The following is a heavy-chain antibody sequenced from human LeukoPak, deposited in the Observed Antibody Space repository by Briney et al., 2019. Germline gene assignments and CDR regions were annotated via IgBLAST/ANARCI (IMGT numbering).Heavy chain of an antibody. J-gene: IGHJ5*02. CDR2: IIPIFGTA. CDR3: ARDSFNGFIATRYGPEFDP. V-gene: IGHV1-69*01. D-gene: IGHD5-18*01. CDR1: GGTFSSYA. Sequence: SVKVSCKASGGTFSSYAVSWVRQAPGQGLEWMGGIIPIFGTANYAQKFQGRVTITADESTSTAYMELSSLRSDDTAVYYCARDSFNGFIATRYGPEFDPWGQGTLVTVSS.